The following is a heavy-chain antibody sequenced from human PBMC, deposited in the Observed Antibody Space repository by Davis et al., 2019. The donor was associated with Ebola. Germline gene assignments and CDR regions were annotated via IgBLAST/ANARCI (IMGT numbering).Heavy chain of an antibody. CDR3: ARDDTFIYNYYYGMDV. Sequence: AASVKVSCKASGYTFTGYYMHWVRQAPGQGLEWMGWINTNTGNPTYAQGFTGRFVFSLDTSVSTAYLQISSLKAEDTAVYYCARDDTFIYNYYYGMDVWGKGTTVTVSS. CDR1: GYTFTGYY. D-gene: IGHD2/OR15-2a*01. J-gene: IGHJ6*04. V-gene: IGHV7-4-1*02. CDR2: INTNTGNP.